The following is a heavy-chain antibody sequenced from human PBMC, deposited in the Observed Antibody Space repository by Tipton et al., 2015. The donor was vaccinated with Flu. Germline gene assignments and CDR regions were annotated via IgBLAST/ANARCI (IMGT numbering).Heavy chain of an antibody. Sequence: TLSLTCSVGSMSASYWDWIRQPAGEGLEWVGRIFKSGVTTYNPSVQNRLTPSVDASKNQVFLHLTSVTAADTAVYYCAREMVDPFLEPGAFDMWGQGTKVTVSS. CDR1: GSMSASY. CDR3: AREMVDPFLEPGAFDM. V-gene: IGHV4-4*07. D-gene: IGHD1-1*01. CDR2: IFKSGVT. J-gene: IGHJ3*02.